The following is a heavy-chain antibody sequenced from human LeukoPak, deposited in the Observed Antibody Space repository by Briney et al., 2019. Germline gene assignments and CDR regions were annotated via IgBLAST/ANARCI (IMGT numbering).Heavy chain of an antibody. J-gene: IGHJ2*01. Sequence: GGSLRLSCAASGFAFSNYAITWVRQAPGKGLEWVSTLNPGAGFAYYADSVKGRFTISRDNSSHTLYLQMTSLRADDTALYFCGTRAGGSYSPWYFDLWGRGTLVTVSS. CDR2: LNPGAGFA. D-gene: IGHD1-26*01. CDR3: GTRAGGSYSPWYFDL. CDR1: GFAFSNYA. V-gene: IGHV3-23*01.